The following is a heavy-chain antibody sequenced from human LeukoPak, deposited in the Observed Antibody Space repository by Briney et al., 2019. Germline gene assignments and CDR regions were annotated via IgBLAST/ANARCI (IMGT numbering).Heavy chain of an antibody. CDR3: NSCGGYNRSSGYVDY. D-gene: IGHD3-22*01. Sequence: PSETRSFPVTALGCPTIGRTYTGCWIRQPPGKGLEWIGSIFYGGSTYYNPSLKSRVTISVDTSKNQFSLTLSSVTTADTGVYYCNSCGGYNRSSGYVDYWGQGTLVTVSS. CDR2: IFYGGST. CDR1: GCPTIGRTYT. J-gene: IGHJ4*02. V-gene: IGHV4-39*01.